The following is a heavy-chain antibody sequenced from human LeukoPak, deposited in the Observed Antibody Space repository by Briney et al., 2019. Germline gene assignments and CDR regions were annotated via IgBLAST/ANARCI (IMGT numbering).Heavy chain of an antibody. J-gene: IGHJ1*01. CDR3: AKGYGYCGGDCNSEYFQH. Sequence: SVKVSCKASGGTFSSYAISWVRQAPGQGLEWMGGIIPIFGTANYAQKFQGRVTITTDESTSTAYMELSSLRSEDTAVYYCAKGYGYCGGDCNSEYFQHWGQGTLVTVSS. CDR2: IIPIFGTA. D-gene: IGHD2-21*02. CDR1: GGTFSSYA. V-gene: IGHV1-69*05.